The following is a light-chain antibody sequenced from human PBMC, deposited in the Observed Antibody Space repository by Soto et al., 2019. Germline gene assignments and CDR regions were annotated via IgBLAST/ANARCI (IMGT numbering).Light chain of an antibody. Sequence: SSELTQPPSVSVAPGQTARITCGGNNIGSKSVHWYQQKPGQAPVLVVYDDSDLPSGIPERFAGSNSGNTATLTISRVEGGDEADYYCQVWDSSSDHYVFGTGTKVTVL. J-gene: IGLJ1*01. V-gene: IGLV3-21*02. CDR2: DDS. CDR3: QVWDSSSDHYV. CDR1: NIGSKS.